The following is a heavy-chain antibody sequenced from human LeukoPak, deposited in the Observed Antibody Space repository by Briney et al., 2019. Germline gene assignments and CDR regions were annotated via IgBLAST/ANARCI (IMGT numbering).Heavy chain of an antibody. J-gene: IGHJ6*03. Sequence: GGSLRLSCAASGFTFSSYSMNWVRQAPGKGLEWVSYISSSSSTIYYADSVKGRFTISRDNAKNSLYLQMNSLRAQDTAVYYCARGGYCRSTSCYQPPYYYMDVWGKGTTVTVSS. V-gene: IGHV3-48*01. CDR3: ARGGYCRSTSCYQPPYYYMDV. D-gene: IGHD2-2*03. CDR2: ISSSSSTI. CDR1: GFTFSSYS.